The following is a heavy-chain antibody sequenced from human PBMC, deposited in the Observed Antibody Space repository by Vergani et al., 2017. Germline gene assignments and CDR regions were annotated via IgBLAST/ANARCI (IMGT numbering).Heavy chain of an antibody. CDR2: INYVGRP. CDR1: GGSINPSSSF. V-gene: IGHV4-39*02. D-gene: IGHD2-21*01. CDR3: ARGNCGVNCPKYNRLAP. Sequence: QLQLQESGPGLVKPSETLSLICTVSGGSINPSSSFWGWIRQSPGKGLEWFGSINYVGRPYSIPSLQSRATVFVDTSKNQFSLNLTSVTAADTAVYYCARGNCGVNCPKYNRLAPWGRGILVTVSS. J-gene: IGHJ5*02.